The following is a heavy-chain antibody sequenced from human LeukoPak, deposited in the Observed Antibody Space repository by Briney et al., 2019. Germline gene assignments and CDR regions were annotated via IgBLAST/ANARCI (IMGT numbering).Heavy chain of an antibody. CDR1: GGSISSYY. CDR2: IYHSGST. Sequence: SETLSLTCTVSGGSISSYYWSWIRQPAGKGLEWIGYIYHSGSTYYNPSLKSRVTISVDRSKNQFSLKLSSVTAADTAVYYCARGVGATYFDYWGQGTLVTVSS. D-gene: IGHD1-26*01. CDR3: ARGVGATYFDY. V-gene: IGHV4-59*12. J-gene: IGHJ4*02.